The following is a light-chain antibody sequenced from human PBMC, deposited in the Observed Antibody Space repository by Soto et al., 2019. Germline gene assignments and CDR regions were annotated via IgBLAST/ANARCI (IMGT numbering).Light chain of an antibody. J-gene: IGKJ2*01. Sequence: DIPMTQSPSTLSASVGDRITITCRASQSISNWLAWYQQKPGKAPKLLIYKASSLESGVPSRFSGSGSGTEFTLTISGLQPDDFATYYCQQYNTYSTFGQGTKLEMK. CDR2: KAS. CDR1: QSISNW. V-gene: IGKV1-5*03. CDR3: QQYNTYST.